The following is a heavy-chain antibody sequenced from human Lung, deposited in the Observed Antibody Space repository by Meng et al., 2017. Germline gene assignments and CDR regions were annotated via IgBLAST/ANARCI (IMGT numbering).Heavy chain of an antibody. Sequence: HVQVVQCGAEVKKPGASVKVSCKPSGYNFPDYYIHWVRRAPGQGLEWMGRINPKSGDTHYAQKFQARVTMTGDTSISTAYMELSGLRSDDTAMYYCARDEDISAAGKLFGDYWGQGTLVTVSS. CDR1: GYNFPDYY. CDR2: INPKSGDT. D-gene: IGHD6-25*01. CDR3: ARDEDISAAGKLFGDY. V-gene: IGHV1-2*06. J-gene: IGHJ4*02.